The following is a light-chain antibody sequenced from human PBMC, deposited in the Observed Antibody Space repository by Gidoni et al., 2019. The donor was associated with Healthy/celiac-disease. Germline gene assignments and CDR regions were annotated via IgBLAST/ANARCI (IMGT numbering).Light chain of an antibody. CDR2: DAS. Sequence: IVLTQSPATLSVSPGERATLSCRASQSVSSNLAWYQQKPGQAPRLLIYDASTMATGIPARFSGSGSGTEFTLTISSLQSEDFAVYYCQQYNSWPGTFGQXTKVEIK. CDR1: QSVSSN. V-gene: IGKV3-15*01. J-gene: IGKJ1*01. CDR3: QQYNSWPGT.